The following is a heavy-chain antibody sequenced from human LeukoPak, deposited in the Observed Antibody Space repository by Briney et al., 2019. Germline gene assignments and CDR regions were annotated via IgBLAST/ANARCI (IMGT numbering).Heavy chain of an antibody. CDR3: ARDRRWFGGSYF. V-gene: IGHV3-7*01. Sequence: PGGSLRLSCAASGFTFNSYWMSWVRQAPGMGLEWVANIKEDGSEKYYVDSVKGRFTISRGNAKNSLYLQMNSLRGEDTAVYYCARDRRWFGGSYFWGQGALVTVSS. CDR2: IKEDGSEK. CDR1: GFTFNSYW. J-gene: IGHJ4*02. D-gene: IGHD3-10*01.